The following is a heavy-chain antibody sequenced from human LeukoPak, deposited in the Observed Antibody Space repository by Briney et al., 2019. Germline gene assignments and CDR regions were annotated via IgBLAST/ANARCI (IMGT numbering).Heavy chain of an antibody. CDR2: IYSGGTT. CDR1: GLTVNSNY. Sequence: GGSLRLSCAASGLTVNSNYMSWVRQAPGKGLEWVSVIYSGGTTYYADSVKGRFTIPRDNSKNTLSLQMKSLRADDTAVYYCARDRGGTSGMDVWGKGTTVTVSS. J-gene: IGHJ6*03. CDR3: ARDRGGTSGMDV. D-gene: IGHD4-23*01. V-gene: IGHV3-53*01.